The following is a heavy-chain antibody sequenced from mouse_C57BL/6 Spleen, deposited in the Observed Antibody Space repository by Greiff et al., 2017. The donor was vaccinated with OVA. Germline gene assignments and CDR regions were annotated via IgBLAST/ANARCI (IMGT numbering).Heavy chain of an antibody. D-gene: IGHD1-1*01. CDR2: IYPGSGST. Sequence: QVQLQQPGAELVKPGASVKMSCKASGYTFTSYWITWVKQRPGQGLEWIGDIYPGSGSTNYNEKFKSKATLTVDTSSSTAYMPLSSLTSEDSAVYYCARKVLDYYGSSYGYFDVWGTGTTVTVSS. CDR3: ARKVLDYYGSSYGYFDV. V-gene: IGHV1-55*01. J-gene: IGHJ1*03. CDR1: GYTFTSYW.